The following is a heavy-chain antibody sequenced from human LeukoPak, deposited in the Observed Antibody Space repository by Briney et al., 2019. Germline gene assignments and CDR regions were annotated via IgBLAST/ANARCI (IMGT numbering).Heavy chain of an antibody. V-gene: IGHV3-30-3*01. Sequence: GRSLRLSCAASGFTFSSYAMHWVRQAPGKGLEWVAVISYDGSNKYYADSVKGRFTISRDNSKNTLYLQMNSLRAEDTAVYYCAREGRTYSGYVQGVDVWGQGTTVTVSS. CDR2: ISYDGSNK. J-gene: IGHJ6*02. CDR3: AREGRTYSGYVQGVDV. CDR1: GFTFSSYA. D-gene: IGHD5-12*01.